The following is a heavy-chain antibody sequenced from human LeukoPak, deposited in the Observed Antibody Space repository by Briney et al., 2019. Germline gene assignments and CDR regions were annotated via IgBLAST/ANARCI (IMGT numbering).Heavy chain of an antibody. J-gene: IGHJ4*02. D-gene: IGHD6-19*01. V-gene: IGHV3-74*03. CDR1: GLSFNNCW. CDR3: VGSIGWPAY. CDR2: IDNDGNT. Sequence: GGSLRLSCAASGLSFNNCWMHWVRQAPGKGLEWVSRIDNDGNTKYADSVKGRFTISRDNAKNTLYLQMNSLGAADTAVYYCVGSIGWPAYWGQGSLVTVSS.